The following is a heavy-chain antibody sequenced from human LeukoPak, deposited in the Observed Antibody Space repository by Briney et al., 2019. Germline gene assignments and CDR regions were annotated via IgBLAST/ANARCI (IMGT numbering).Heavy chain of an antibody. Sequence: GGSLRLSCAASGFVVTANYLAWARQAPGRGLEWVSTISNGGDPFYGDSVKGRSTISRDESTNTFSLQLDSLRVEDMGVYYCALLSGGTFDYWGQGTQVTVAS. CDR3: ALLSGGTFDY. D-gene: IGHD2/OR15-2a*01. CDR1: GFVVTANY. V-gene: IGHV3-53*01. J-gene: IGHJ4*02. CDR2: ISNGGDP.